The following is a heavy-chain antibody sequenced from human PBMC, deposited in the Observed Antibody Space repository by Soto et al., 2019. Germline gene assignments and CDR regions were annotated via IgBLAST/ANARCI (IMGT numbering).Heavy chain of an antibody. J-gene: IGHJ5*02. D-gene: IGHD3-10*01. CDR2: IYYSGST. Sequence: SETPSLTCTVSGGSISSGGYYWSWIRHHPGKGLEWIGYIYYSGSTYYNPSLKSRVTISVDTSKNQFSLKLSSVTAADTAVYYCARGAPTTYYYGSGSYYSRFDPWGQGTLVTVSS. CDR3: ARGAPTTYYYGSGSYYSRFDP. V-gene: IGHV4-31*03. CDR1: GGSISSGGYY.